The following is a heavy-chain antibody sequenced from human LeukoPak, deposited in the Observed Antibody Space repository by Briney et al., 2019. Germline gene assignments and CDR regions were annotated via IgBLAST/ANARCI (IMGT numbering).Heavy chain of an antibody. CDR1: GGSISNYF. CDR2: ISSSGST. J-gene: IGHJ4*02. CDR3: ARDNSGWLVNLDY. D-gene: IGHD6-19*01. Sequence: SETLSLTCTVPGGSISNYFWSWIRQPPGNGLEWIGYISSSGSTNYNPSLKSRVTMSIHTSKNQFSLKLSSVTAADTAVYYCARDNSGWLVNLDYWGLGTLVTVSS. V-gene: IGHV4-59*01.